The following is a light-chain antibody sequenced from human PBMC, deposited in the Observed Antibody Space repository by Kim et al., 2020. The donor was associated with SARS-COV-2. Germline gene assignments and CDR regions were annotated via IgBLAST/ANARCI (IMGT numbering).Light chain of an antibody. CDR1: KSVSSNY. CDR3: QQYGSSPLT. Sequence: EIVLTQSPGTLSLSPGERATLSCRASKSVSSNYLAWYQQKPGQAPRLLINGASSRATGIPDRFSGSGSGTDFTLTISRLEPEDFAVYYCQQYGSSPLTFGGGTKVNIK. J-gene: IGKJ4*01. V-gene: IGKV3-20*01. CDR2: GAS.